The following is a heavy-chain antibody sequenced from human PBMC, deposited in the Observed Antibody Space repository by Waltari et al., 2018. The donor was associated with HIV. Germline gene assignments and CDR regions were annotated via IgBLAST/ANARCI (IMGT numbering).Heavy chain of an antibody. V-gene: IGHV3-30-3*01. Sequence: QVQLVESGGGVVQPGKSLRLSCAASGFTFINFGMHWVRQAPGKGLEWVALISNDGSKKYYADSVKGRFTISRANSKNTLYLQMNSLRPDDTAVYYCVRALGDYWGQGTLVTISS. D-gene: IGHD7-27*01. CDR2: ISNDGSKK. CDR3: VRALGDY. J-gene: IGHJ4*02. CDR1: GFTFINFG.